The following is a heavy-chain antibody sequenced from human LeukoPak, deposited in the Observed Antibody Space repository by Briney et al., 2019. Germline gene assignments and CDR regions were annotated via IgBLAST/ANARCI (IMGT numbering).Heavy chain of an antibody. CDR3: ARHTDYYGSGSPIDY. Sequence: PGESLKISGKGSGYSFTSYWIGWVRQMPGKGLEWMGIIYPGDSDTRYSPSFQGQVTISADKSISTAYLQWSSLKASDTAMYYCARHTDYYGSGSPIDYWGQGTLVTVSS. CDR2: IYPGDSDT. CDR1: GYSFTSYW. V-gene: IGHV5-51*01. D-gene: IGHD3-10*01. J-gene: IGHJ4*02.